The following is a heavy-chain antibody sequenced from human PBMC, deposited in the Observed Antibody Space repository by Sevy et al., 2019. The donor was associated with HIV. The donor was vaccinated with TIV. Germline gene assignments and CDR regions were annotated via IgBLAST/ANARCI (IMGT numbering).Heavy chain of an antibody. CDR1: GFTFSSYW. CDR2: IKQDGSEK. J-gene: IGHJ6*02. Sequence: GESLKISCAASGFTFSSYWMSWVRQAPGKGLEWVANIKQDGSEKYYVDSVKGRFTISRDNAKNSLYLQMNSLRAEDTAVYYCARDHLYGSGSYYHDYYYYYGMDVWGQGTTVTVSS. D-gene: IGHD3-10*01. CDR3: ARDHLYGSGSYYHDYYYYYGMDV. V-gene: IGHV3-7*01.